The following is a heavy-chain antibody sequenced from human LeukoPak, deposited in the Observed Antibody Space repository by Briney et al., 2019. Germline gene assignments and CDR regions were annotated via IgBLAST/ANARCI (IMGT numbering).Heavy chain of an antibody. CDR2: ISSSSSYI. J-gene: IGHJ4*02. CDR3: ARDRIGDDYIWGSYRPLADY. D-gene: IGHD3-16*02. V-gene: IGHV3-21*01. Sequence: PGGSLRLSCAASGFTFSSYSMNWVRQAPGKGLEWVSSISSSSSYIYYADSVKGRFTISRDNAKNSLYLQMNSLRAEDTAVYYRARDRIGDDYIWGSYRPLADYWGQGTLVTVSS. CDR1: GFTFSSYS.